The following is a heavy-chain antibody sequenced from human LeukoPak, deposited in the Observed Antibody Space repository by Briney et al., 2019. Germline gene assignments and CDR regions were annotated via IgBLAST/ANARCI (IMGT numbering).Heavy chain of an antibody. CDR2: IIPIVGTP. D-gene: IGHD2-2*01. J-gene: IGHJ3*02. CDR1: GGTFSSYA. Sequence: ASVKVSCKASGGTFSSYALSWVRQAPGQGLEWMGGIIPIVGTPNYAQKFQDRVTITTDESTSTAYMELRSLRSEDTAVYYCAREGTYQLRTNGDAFDIWGQGTMVTVSS. CDR3: AREGTYQLRTNGDAFDI. V-gene: IGHV1-69*05.